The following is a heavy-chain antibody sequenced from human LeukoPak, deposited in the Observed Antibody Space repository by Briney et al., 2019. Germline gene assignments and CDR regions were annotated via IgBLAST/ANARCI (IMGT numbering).Heavy chain of an antibody. CDR2: IDPSDSYT. D-gene: IGHD1-26*01. CDR1: GYTFTNYW. Sequence: GESLKISCKGSGYTFTNYWIGWVRQMSGKGLEWMGRIDPSDSYTNYSPSFQGHVTISADKSISTAYLQWSSLKASDTAMYYCARERGGELIFDYWGQGTLVTVSS. CDR3: ARERGGELIFDY. V-gene: IGHV5-10-1*01. J-gene: IGHJ4*02.